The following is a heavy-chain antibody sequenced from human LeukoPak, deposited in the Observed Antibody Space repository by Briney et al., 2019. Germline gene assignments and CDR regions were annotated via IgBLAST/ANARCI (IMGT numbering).Heavy chain of an antibody. V-gene: IGHV3-48*04. J-gene: IGHJ5*02. CDR2: ISSSSSTI. CDR3: ARDGDASGTYGGAWFDP. D-gene: IGHD1-26*01. CDR1: GFTFSSYS. Sequence: GGSLRLSCAASGFTFSSYSMNWVRQAPGKGLEWVSYISSSSSTIYYADSVKGRFTISRDNAKNSRYLQMNSLRAEDTAVYYCARDGDASGTYGGAWFDPWGQGTLVTVSS.